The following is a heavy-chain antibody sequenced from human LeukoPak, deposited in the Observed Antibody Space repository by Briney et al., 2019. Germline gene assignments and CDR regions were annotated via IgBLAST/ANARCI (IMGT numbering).Heavy chain of an antibody. V-gene: IGHV4-39*07. CDR2: IYHSGST. Sequence: SETLSLTCTVSGGSISSSSYYWGWIRQPPGKGLEWIGSIYHSGSTYYNPSLKSRVTISVDTSKNQFSLKLSSVTAADTAVYYCARRAGAYSHPYDYWGQGTLVTVSS. CDR3: ARRAGAYSHPYDY. J-gene: IGHJ4*02. D-gene: IGHD4/OR15-4a*01. CDR1: GGSISSSSYY.